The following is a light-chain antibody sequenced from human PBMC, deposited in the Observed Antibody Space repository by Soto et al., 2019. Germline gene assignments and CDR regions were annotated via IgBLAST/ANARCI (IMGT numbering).Light chain of an antibody. J-gene: IGLJ2*01. CDR3: AAWDDSLNGVV. Sequence: QSVLTQPPSASGTPGQRVTISCSGSSSNIGSKTVNWYQQLPGTAPKLLIYSNNQRPSGVPDRFSGSKSGTSASLAISGLKSEDAADYYCAAWDDSLNGVVFGGGTKLTVL. CDR1: SSNIGSKT. CDR2: SNN. V-gene: IGLV1-44*01.